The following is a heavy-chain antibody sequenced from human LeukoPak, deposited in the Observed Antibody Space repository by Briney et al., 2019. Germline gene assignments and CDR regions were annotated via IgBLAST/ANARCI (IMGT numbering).Heavy chain of an antibody. V-gene: IGHV4-59*01. J-gene: IGHJ4*02. CDR1: GGSISSYY. D-gene: IGHD2-15*01. CDR3: ARAVLGVGSCYFDY. Sequence: SETLSLTCTVSGGSISSYYWSWIRQPPGKGLEWIGYNYYSGSTNYNPSLKSRVTISVDTSKNQFSLKLSSVTAADTAVYYCARAVLGVGSCYFDYWGQGTLVTVSS. CDR2: NYYSGST.